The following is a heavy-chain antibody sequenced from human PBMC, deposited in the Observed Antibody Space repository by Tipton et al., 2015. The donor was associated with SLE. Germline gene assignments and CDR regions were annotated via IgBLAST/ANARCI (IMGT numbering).Heavy chain of an antibody. Sequence: TLSLTCSVSGGSISSNYWSWIRQPAGKGLEWIGRIYSSGFTSYNPSLKSRVTMSIDMSKNQFSLKLTSVTAAETAVYYCARDRVEMVLDCWGQGTLVTVSS. D-gene: IGHD5-24*01. J-gene: IGHJ4*02. CDR2: IYSSGFT. V-gene: IGHV4-4*07. CDR3: ARDRVEMVLDC. CDR1: GGSISSNY.